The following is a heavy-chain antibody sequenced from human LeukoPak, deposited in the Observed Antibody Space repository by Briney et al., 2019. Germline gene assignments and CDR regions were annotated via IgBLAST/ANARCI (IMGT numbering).Heavy chain of an antibody. V-gene: IGHV1-2*02. CDR3: PRREIRDGSNSSIDY. CDR1: GYTFTGYY. CDR2: INPNSGGT. Sequence: GASVKVSCKASGYTFTGYYMHWLRQAPGQGLEGMGWINPNSGGTNYAQKFQGRATITRDTSISTAYMELSRLRADGTAGYYFPRREIRDGSNSSIDYWGQGTLVTVSS. J-gene: IGHJ4*02. D-gene: IGHD5-24*01.